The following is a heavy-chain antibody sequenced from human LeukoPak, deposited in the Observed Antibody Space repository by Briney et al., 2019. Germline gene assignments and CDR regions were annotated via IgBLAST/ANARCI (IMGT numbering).Heavy chain of an antibody. CDR1: GYTFTSYG. Sequence: GASVKVSCKASGYTFTSYGISWVRQAPGQGLEWMGWISAYNGNTNYAQKLQGRVTMTTDTSTSTAYMELRSLRSDDTAVYYCASTPEYYYDSSGYYSVWGPGTLVTVSS. CDR2: ISAYNGNT. V-gene: IGHV1-18*01. CDR3: ASTPEYYYDSSGYYSV. D-gene: IGHD3-22*01. J-gene: IGHJ4*02.